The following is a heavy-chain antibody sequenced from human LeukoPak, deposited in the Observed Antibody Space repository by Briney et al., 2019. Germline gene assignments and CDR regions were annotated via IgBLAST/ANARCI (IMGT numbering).Heavy chain of an antibody. V-gene: IGHV3-30-3*01. CDR2: ISYDGSNK. D-gene: IGHD5-12*01. J-gene: IGHJ4*02. CDR1: GFTFSSYA. Sequence: GGSLRLSCAASGFTFSSYAMHWVRQAPAKGLEWVAVISYDGSNKYYADSVKGLFTISRDNSKNTLYLQMNRLRAEDTAVYYCANSQRRGYSGYDSHFDYWGQGTLVTVSS. CDR3: ANSQRRGYSGYDSHFDY.